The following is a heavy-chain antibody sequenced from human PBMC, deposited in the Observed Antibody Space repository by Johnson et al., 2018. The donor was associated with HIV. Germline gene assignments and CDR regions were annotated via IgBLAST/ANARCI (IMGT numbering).Heavy chain of an antibody. V-gene: IGHV3-30-3*01. Sequence: QVQLVESGGGVVQPGRSLRLSCAASGFTFISYAMHWVRQAPGKGLEWVAVISYDGSNKYYADSVKGRFTISRDNAKNSLYLQMNSLRAEDTAVYYCARESALTGDSLGFDIWGQGTMVTVSS. J-gene: IGHJ3*02. CDR3: ARESALTGDSLGFDI. CDR2: ISYDGSNK. CDR1: GFTFISYA. D-gene: IGHD7-27*01.